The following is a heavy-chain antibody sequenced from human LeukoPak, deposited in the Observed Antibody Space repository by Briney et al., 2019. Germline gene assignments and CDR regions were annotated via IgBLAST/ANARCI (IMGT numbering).Heavy chain of an antibody. J-gene: IGHJ4*02. V-gene: IGHV3-23*01. Sequence: GGSLRLSCAASGFTFSSYAMSWVRQAPGKGLEWVSAISGSGGSTYYADSVKGRFTISRDNSKNTLYLQMNSLRAEDTAVYYCARDLSHSSSWYHPFDYWGQGTLVTVSS. CDR2: ISGSGGST. CDR3: ARDLSHSSSWYHPFDY. CDR1: GFTFSSYA. D-gene: IGHD6-13*01.